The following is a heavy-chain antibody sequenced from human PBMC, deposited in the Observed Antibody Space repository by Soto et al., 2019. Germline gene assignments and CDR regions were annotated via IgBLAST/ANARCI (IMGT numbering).Heavy chain of an antibody. J-gene: IGHJ4*02. CDR1: GFTSSSYA. CDR2: ISYDGSNK. CDR3: ARAETLWLRMWLVPGPFDY. Sequence: GGSLRLSCAASGFTSSSYAMHWVRQAPGKGLEWVAVISYDGSNKYYADSVKGRFTISRDNSKNTLYLQMNSLRAEDTAVYYCARAETLWLRMWLVPGPFDYWGQGTLVTVSS. V-gene: IGHV3-30-3*01. D-gene: IGHD6-19*01.